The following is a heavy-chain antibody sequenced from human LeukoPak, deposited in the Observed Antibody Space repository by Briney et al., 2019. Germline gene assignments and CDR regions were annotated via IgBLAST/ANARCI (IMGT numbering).Heavy chain of an antibody. Sequence: GGSLRLSCAASGFTLSSYSMNWVRQAPGKGLEWVSYISSSSTHIYYADSVKGRFTISRDNARNPLYLQMNSLRAEDTAIYYCARSEHSSSSFDYWGQGTLVTVSS. CDR2: ISSSSTHI. D-gene: IGHD6-6*01. CDR3: ARSEHSSSSFDY. V-gene: IGHV3-21*01. J-gene: IGHJ4*02. CDR1: GFTLSSYS.